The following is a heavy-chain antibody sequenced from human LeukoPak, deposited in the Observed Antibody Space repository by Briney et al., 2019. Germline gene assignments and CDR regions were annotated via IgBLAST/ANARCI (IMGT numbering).Heavy chain of an antibody. J-gene: IGHJ4*02. CDR3: ARGDTMIVVVRLYY. V-gene: IGHV1-69*04. CDR2: IIPILGIA. D-gene: IGHD3-22*01. CDR1: GGTFSSYA. Sequence: ASVKVSCKASGGTFSSYAISWVRQAPGQGLEWMGRIIPILGIANYAQKFQGRVTITADKSTSTAYMELSSLRSEDTAVYYCARGDTMIVVVRLYYWGQGTLVTVSS.